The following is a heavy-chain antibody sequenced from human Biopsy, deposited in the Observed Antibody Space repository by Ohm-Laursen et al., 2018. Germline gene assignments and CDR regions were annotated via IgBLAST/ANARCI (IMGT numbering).Heavy chain of an antibody. CDR2: IIPIFGTT. Sequence: SVKVSCKVSGDTFNNYIITWVRQAPGQGLEWMGGIIPIFGTTSYAQKFQGRVTITADESTSTAYMELSSLRYEDTAVYYCARVYYDSSAYYHPFDYWAQGTRVIVSS. V-gene: IGHV1-69*13. J-gene: IGHJ4*02. CDR3: ARVYYDSSAYYHPFDY. CDR1: GDTFNNYI. D-gene: IGHD3-22*01.